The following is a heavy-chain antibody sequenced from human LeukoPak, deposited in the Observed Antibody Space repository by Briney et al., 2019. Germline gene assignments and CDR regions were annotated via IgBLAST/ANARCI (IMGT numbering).Heavy chain of an antibody. Sequence: SETLSLTCAVYGESMTGHYWTWIRQPPGKRLEWIGEIHHSGGINSNPSLKNRVTMSIDMSKNQFSLKPKSVTAADTAVYSCPRATASGSGRAYDHWAQGNLVPVSS. D-gene: IGHD5-12*01. CDR3: PRATASGSGRAYDH. CDR2: IHHSGGI. CDR1: GESMTGHY. J-gene: IGHJ4*02. V-gene: IGHV4-34*01.